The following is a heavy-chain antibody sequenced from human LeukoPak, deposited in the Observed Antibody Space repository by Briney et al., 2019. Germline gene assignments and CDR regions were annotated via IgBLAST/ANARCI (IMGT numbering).Heavy chain of an antibody. D-gene: IGHD3-16*01. CDR1: GFTFSSYS. CDR2: ISSSSSYI. V-gene: IGHV3-21*01. CDR3: ARDLGRDKTVGY. J-gene: IGHJ4*02. Sequence: PGGSLRLSCAASGFTFSSYSMNWVRQAPGKGLEWVSSISSSSSYIYYADSVKGRFTVSRDNAKNSLYLQMNSLRAEDTAVYYCARDLGRDKTVGYWGQGTLVTVSS.